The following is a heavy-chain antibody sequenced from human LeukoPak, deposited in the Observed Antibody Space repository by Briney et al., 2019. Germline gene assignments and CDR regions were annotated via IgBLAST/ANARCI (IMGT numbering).Heavy chain of an antibody. CDR1: GFTFSSYW. J-gene: IGHJ3*01. D-gene: IGHD3-22*01. CDR3: TRGWHYYDSSGKAFDL. CDR2: INSDGSTT. V-gene: IGHV3-74*01. Sequence: GGSLRLSCAASGFTFSSYWMHWVRQAPGKGLMWVSNINSDGSTTSYADSVKGRFTTSRDNARNTLFLRMNSLRDEDTAVYYCTRGWHYYDSSGKAFDLWGQGTVVTVSS.